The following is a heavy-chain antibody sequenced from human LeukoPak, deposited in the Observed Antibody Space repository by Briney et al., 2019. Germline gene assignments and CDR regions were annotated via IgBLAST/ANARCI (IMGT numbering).Heavy chain of an antibody. Sequence: PSETLSLTCSVSDDSITMYYWTWIRQPPGKGLEWIGYIYYSGSTNYNPSLKSRVTISVDTSKNQFSLKLSSVTAADTAVYYCARAGDSSSWYHWGQGTLVTVSS. J-gene: IGHJ5*02. CDR2: IYYSGST. CDR3: ARAGDSSSWYH. D-gene: IGHD6-13*01. V-gene: IGHV4-59*08. CDR1: DDSITMYY.